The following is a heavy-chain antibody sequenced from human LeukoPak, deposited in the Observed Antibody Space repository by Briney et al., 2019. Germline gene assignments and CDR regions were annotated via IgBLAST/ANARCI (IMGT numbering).Heavy chain of an antibody. Sequence: SETLSLTCTVSGGSISSYYWSWIRQPAGKGLEWIGRIYTSGSTNYNPSLKSRVTMSVDTSKNQFSLKLSSVTAADTAVYYCARVVRDPTYYYYYMDVWGKGTTVTISS. CDR3: ARVVRDPTYYYYYMDV. CDR2: IYTSGST. J-gene: IGHJ6*03. V-gene: IGHV4-4*07. D-gene: IGHD3-16*02. CDR1: GGSISSYY.